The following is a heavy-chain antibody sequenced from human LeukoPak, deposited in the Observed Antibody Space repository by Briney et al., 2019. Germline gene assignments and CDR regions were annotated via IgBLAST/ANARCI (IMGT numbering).Heavy chain of an antibody. CDR3: ARVNYGDYSKDFDY. CDR2: IYYSGST. V-gene: IGHV4-59*12. CDR1: GGSISSYY. D-gene: IGHD4-17*01. J-gene: IGHJ4*02. Sequence: SETLSLTCTVSGGSISSYYWSWIRQPPGKGLEWIGYIYYSGSTNYNPSLKSRVTISVDTSKNQFSLNLSSVTAADTAMYYCARVNYGDYSKDFDYWGQGTLVTVSS.